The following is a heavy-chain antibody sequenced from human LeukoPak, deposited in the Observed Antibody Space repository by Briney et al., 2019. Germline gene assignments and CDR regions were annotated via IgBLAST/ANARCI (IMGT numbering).Heavy chain of an antibody. CDR1: GFTFSSYA. D-gene: IGHD2-8*01. Sequence: HPGGSLRLSCAASGFTFSSYAMSWVRQAPGKGLEWVSAIGGSGGSTYDADSVKGRFTISRDNSKNTLYLQMNSLRAEDTAVYYCAKDPVSFNGVFDYWGQGTLVTVSS. J-gene: IGHJ4*02. V-gene: IGHV3-23*01. CDR2: IGGSGGST. CDR3: AKDPVSFNGVFDY.